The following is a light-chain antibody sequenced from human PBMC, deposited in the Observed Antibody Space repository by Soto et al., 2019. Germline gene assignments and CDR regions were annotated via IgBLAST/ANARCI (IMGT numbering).Light chain of an antibody. J-gene: IGKJ1*01. Sequence: DVVMTQSPLSLPVTLGQPASISCRSSQSLVYSDGNTYLHWFQQRPGQSPRRLIYKVSNRDSGVPDRFSGSGSGSDVTLKISRVEADDVGVYYCMQGTHWPPWTFGQGTKVEIK. V-gene: IGKV2-30*01. CDR2: KVS. CDR1: QSLVYSDGNTY. CDR3: MQGTHWPPWT.